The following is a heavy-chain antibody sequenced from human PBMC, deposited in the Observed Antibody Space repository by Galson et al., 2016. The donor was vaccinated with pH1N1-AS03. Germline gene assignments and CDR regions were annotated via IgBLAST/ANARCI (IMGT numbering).Heavy chain of an antibody. Sequence: SVKVSCKASGYTFTTYGIIWMRQAPGQGLEWMGFISANSGDNNYSQKFQDRIFMTTDRSTSTAYMELRSLSSDDTAVYYCARDEDNWNAAEGYSYKYSLDVWGQGTTVTVSS. CDR2: ISANSGDN. J-gene: IGHJ6*02. CDR3: ARDEDNWNAAEGYSYKYSLDV. V-gene: IGHV1-18*04. CDR1: GYTFTTYG. D-gene: IGHD1-1*01.